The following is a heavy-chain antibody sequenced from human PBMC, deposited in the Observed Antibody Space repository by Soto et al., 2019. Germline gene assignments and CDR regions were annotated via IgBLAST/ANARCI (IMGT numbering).Heavy chain of an antibody. J-gene: IGHJ6*02. CDR1: GYTFTRSG. V-gene: IGHV1-18*01. Sequence: QVQLVQSGAEVKKPGASVKVSCKASGYTFTRSGISWVRQAPGQGLEWMGWISTYNGDTNYAQKFQGRVTMTTDTATSTAYMELRSLRSDDTAVYYCAREGVAPYDYYGMDVWGQGTTVTVSS. CDR2: ISTYNGDT. D-gene: IGHD5-12*01. CDR3: AREGVAPYDYYGMDV.